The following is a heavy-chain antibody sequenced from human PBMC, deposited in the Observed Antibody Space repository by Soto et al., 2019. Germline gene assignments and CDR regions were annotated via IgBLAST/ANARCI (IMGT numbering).Heavy chain of an antibody. Sequence: ASVKVSCTASGYTFASYGISRVRQAPGQGLEWMGWISAYNGNTNYAQNLQGRVTMTTDTSTSTAYMELRSLRSDDTAVYYCARSSGYSYGFDYWGQGTLVTSPQ. V-gene: IGHV1-18*01. CDR3: ARSSGYSYGFDY. D-gene: IGHD5-18*01. CDR2: ISAYNGNT. J-gene: IGHJ4*02. CDR1: GYTFASYG.